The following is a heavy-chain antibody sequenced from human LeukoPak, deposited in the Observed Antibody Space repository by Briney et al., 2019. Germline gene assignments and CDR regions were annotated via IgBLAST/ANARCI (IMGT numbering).Heavy chain of an antibody. V-gene: IGHV1-46*01. CDR2: INPSGGST. CDR1: GYTFTSYY. D-gene: IGHD2-15*01. J-gene: IGHJ5*02. Sequence: GASVKVSCKAAGYTFTSYYMHWVRQAPGQGLEWMGLINPSGGSTSYTQKFQGRVTMTRDTSTSTVYMELSSLRSEDTAVYYCARDSGDCRGGSCPNWFDPWGQGTLVTVSS. CDR3: ARDSGDCRGGSCPNWFDP.